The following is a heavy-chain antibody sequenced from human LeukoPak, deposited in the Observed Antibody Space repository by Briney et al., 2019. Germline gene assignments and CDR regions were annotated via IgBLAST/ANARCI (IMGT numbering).Heavy chain of an antibody. CDR3: EDHAY. CDR1: GFSFSTAW. J-gene: IGHJ4*02. CDR2: IKTKTDGETT. Sequence: GGSLRLSCVASGFSFSTAWMTWVRQAPGKGLEWVGRIKTKTDGETTDYAAPVKGRFTISRDDYLQMNSLKTEDTAVYYCEDHAYWGQGTLATVSS. V-gene: IGHV3-15*01.